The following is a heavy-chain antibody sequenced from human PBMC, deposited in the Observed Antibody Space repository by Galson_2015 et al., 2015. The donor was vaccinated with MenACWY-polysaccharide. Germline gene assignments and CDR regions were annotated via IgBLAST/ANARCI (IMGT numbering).Heavy chain of an antibody. D-gene: IGHD4-23*01. V-gene: IGHV2-70*01. J-gene: IGHJ6*02. Sequence: PALVKPTQTLTLTCTFSGFSLSTSGMCVTWIRQPPEKALEWLALIDWDDYRYYSTSLKTRLTISKDTYKNQGVLTMTKVDPVDTATYYCARTSRGGTVVYGMDVWGQGTTVTVS. CDR3: ARTSRGGTVVYGMDV. CDR2: IDWDDYR. CDR1: GFSLSTSGMC.